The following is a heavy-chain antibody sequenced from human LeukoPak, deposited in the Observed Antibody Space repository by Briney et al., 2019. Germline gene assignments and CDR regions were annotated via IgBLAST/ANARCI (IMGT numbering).Heavy chain of an antibody. J-gene: IGHJ6*02. Sequence: GGSLRLSCAASGFTFSSYWMSWVRQAPGKGLEWVANIKQDGSEKYYVDSVKGRFTISRDNAKNSLYLQMNSLRAEDTAVYYCAKDLSGSGYYGMDVWGQGTTVIVSS. CDR2: IKQDGSEK. CDR1: GFTFSSYW. D-gene: IGHD3-10*01. V-gene: IGHV3-7*01. CDR3: AKDLSGSGYYGMDV.